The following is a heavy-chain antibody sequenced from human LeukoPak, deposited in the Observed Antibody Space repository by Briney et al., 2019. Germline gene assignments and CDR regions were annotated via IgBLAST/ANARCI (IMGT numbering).Heavy chain of an antibody. CDR3: ARCSGWAFKN. CDR1: GFTLSNFW. D-gene: IGHD6-19*01. J-gene: IGHJ4*02. Sequence: TGGSLRLSCAASGFTLSNFWMSWVRQAPGKGLEWVANINQDGSEKNYVDSVKGRFTISRDSAKNSLYLQMDSLRVEDTAIYYCARCSGWAFKNWGQGTLVTVSS. V-gene: IGHV3-7*01. CDR2: INQDGSEK.